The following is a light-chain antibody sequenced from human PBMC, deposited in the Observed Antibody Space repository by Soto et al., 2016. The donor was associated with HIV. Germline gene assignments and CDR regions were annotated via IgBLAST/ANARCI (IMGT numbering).Light chain of an antibody. CDR2: DDS. J-gene: IGLJ2*01. CDR3: QVWDGTNDHHVV. CDR1: NIGTES. Sequence: SYALTQPPSVSVAPGKTAKITCGGNNIGTESVHWYQQKPGQAPVLVVYDDSDRPSGIPERFSGSNSVNTATLTISRVEVGDEADYYCQVWDGTNDHHVVFGGGTKLTVL. V-gene: IGLV3-21*03.